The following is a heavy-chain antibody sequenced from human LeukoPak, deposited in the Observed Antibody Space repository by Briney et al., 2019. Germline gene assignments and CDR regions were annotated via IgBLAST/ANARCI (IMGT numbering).Heavy chain of an antibody. CDR1: GFIFRVYW. Sequence: PGGSLRLSCVGSGFIFRVYWMAWVRQAPGKGPEWVANINEDGSEERYVDSVRGRFTISRDNTKNSVFLQMNSLRDDDTATYYCARDPSTSDIVVVVAAIVFDYWGQGTLVTVSS. CDR2: INEDGSEE. D-gene: IGHD2-15*01. V-gene: IGHV3-7*01. CDR3: ARDPSTSDIVVVVAAIVFDY. J-gene: IGHJ4*02.